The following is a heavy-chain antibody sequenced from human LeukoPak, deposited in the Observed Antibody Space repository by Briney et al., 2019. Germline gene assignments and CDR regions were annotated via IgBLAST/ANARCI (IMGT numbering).Heavy chain of an antibody. V-gene: IGHV1-69*04. D-gene: IGHD3-9*01. CDR1: GGTFSSYA. CDR2: IIPILGIA. J-gene: IGHJ3*02. CDR3: ARDQYDILYISAFDI. Sequence: SVKVSGKASGGTFSSYAISWVRQAPGQGLEWMGRIIPILGIANYAQKFQGRVTITADKSTSTAYMELSSLRSEDTAVYYCARDQYDILYISAFDIWGQGTMVTVSS.